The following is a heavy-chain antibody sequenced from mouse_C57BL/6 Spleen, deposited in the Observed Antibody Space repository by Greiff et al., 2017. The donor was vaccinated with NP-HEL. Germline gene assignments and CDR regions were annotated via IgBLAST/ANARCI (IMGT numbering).Heavy chain of an antibody. CDR3: ASSSMVTTGAWFAY. D-gene: IGHD2-2*01. CDR2: IDPSDSYT. V-gene: IGHV1-69*01. CDR1: GYTFTSYW. J-gene: IGHJ3*01. Sequence: QVQLQQPGAELVMPGASVKLSCKASGYTFTSYWMHWVKQRPGQGLEWIGEIDPSDSYTNYNQKFKGKSTLTVDKSSSTAYMQLSSLPSEDSAVYYCASSSMVTTGAWFAYWGQGTLVTVSA.